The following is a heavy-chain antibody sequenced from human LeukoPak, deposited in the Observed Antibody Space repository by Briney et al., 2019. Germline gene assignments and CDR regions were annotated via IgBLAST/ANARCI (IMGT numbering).Heavy chain of an antibody. CDR3: AKDSYGLVLDY. Sequence: PGGSLRLSCATSGFTFSNYGMHWVRQAPGKGLEWVAFIRYDGRSQYYANSVKGRFTISRDNSKNTLYLQMNSLRAEDTAVYYCAKDSYGLVLDYWGQGTLVTVSS. V-gene: IGHV3-30*02. J-gene: IGHJ4*02. D-gene: IGHD3-10*01. CDR1: GFTFSNYG. CDR2: IRYDGRSQ.